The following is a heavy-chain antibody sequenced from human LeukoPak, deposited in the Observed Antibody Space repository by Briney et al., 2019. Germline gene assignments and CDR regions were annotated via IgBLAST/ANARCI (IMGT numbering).Heavy chain of an antibody. Sequence: GESLKISCKASEYRFTAYWIAWVRHMPGKGLEWMGIIYPGDSDTRYGPSFQGQVTISADKSISTAYLQWSSLKASDTAMYYCARQSIAAALIDAFDIWGQGTMVTVSS. V-gene: IGHV5-51*01. J-gene: IGHJ3*02. CDR3: ARQSIAAALIDAFDI. D-gene: IGHD6-13*01. CDR2: IYPGDSDT. CDR1: EYRFTAYW.